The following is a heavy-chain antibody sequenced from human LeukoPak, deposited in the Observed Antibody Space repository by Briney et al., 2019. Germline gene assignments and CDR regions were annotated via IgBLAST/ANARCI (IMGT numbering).Heavy chain of an antibody. CDR2: ISYDGSNK. J-gene: IGHJ4*02. Sequence: GGSLRLSCAASGFTFSTYAMHWVRQAPGKGLEWVAVISYDGSNKYYADSVKGRFTISRDKSKNTLYLQMSSLRAEDTAVYYCARDGSGYSYALWGQGTLVTVSS. V-gene: IGHV3-30-3*01. D-gene: IGHD5-18*01. CDR3: ARDGSGYSYAL. CDR1: GFTFSTYA.